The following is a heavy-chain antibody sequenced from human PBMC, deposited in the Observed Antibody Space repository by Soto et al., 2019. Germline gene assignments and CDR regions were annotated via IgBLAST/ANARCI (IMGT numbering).Heavy chain of an antibody. J-gene: IGHJ5*02. V-gene: IGHV3-53*01. CDR1: GFTVSSKY. CDR3: ARELPPDL. CDR2: IWSAGLT. D-gene: IGHD2-15*01. Sequence: GGSLRLSCAASGFTVSSKYMNWVRQAPGKGLEWVSVIWSAGLTYYADSVKGRFTISRDISKNTPYLQMNSLRAEDSAVYYCARELPPDLWGQGTLVTVSS.